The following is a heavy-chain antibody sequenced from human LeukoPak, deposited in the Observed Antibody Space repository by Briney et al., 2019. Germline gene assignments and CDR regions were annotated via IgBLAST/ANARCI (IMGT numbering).Heavy chain of an antibody. J-gene: IGHJ6*02. CDR1: GSTFSSYA. CDR3: AKDTLNLPVGMDV. CDR2: ISGDGGST. Sequence: GGSLRLSCAASGSTFSSYAMSWVRQAPGKGLEWVSLISGDGGSTYYADSVKGRFTISRDNSKNSLYLQMNSLRTEDTALYYCAKDTLNLPVGMDVWGQGTTVTVSS. D-gene: IGHD1-14*01. V-gene: IGHV3-43*02.